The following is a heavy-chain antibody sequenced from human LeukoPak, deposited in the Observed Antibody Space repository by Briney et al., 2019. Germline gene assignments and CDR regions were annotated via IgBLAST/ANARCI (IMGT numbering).Heavy chain of an antibody. Sequence: SETLSLTCTVSGGSINNYYWSWIRQPAGKGLEWIGRIYTRGSTNYNPSLKSRVTMSVDTSKNQFSLKLSTVTAADTAVYYCARGRYCSADICSGGDAFDIWGQGTMVSVSS. D-gene: IGHD2-15*01. CDR1: GGSINNYY. CDR2: IYTRGST. CDR3: ARGRYCSADICSGGDAFDI. J-gene: IGHJ3*02. V-gene: IGHV4-4*07.